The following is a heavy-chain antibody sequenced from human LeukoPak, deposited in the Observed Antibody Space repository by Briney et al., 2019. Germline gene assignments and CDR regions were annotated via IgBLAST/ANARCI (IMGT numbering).Heavy chain of an antibody. J-gene: IGHJ4*02. V-gene: IGHV3-23*01. CDR3: AKDLGTDY. CDR1: GFTFRSYG. D-gene: IGHD7-27*01. Sequence: PGGSLRLSCAASGFTFRSYGLSWVRQAPGKGLEWVSTINNSGGRTYYPDSVKGRFTISRDNSKNTLYLQMNSLRAEDTAVYYCAKDLGTDYWGQGTLVTVSS. CDR2: INNSGGRT.